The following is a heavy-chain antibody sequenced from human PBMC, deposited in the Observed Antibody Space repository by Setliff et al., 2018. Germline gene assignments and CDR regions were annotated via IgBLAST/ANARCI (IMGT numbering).Heavy chain of an antibody. CDR2: IDSRSSHI. CDR1: GFSFRSYA. V-gene: IGHV3-21*01. J-gene: IGHJ4*02. Sequence: LRLSCEASGFSFRSYAMNWVRQAPGKGLEWVSSIDSRSSHIKYADSLRGRFTISRDNAKNSLFLQMNNLGAEDTAVYYCARGGQFDTSGYHKFDYWGQGTQVTVSS. D-gene: IGHD3-22*01. CDR3: ARGGQFDTSGYHKFDY.